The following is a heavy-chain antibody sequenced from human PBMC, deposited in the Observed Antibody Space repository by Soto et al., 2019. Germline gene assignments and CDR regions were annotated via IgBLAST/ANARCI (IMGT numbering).Heavy chain of an antibody. CDR1: GYTFTSYG. D-gene: IGHD5-12*01. Sequence: ASVKVSCKASGYTFTSYGISWVRQAPGQGLERMGWISAYNGNTNYAQKLQGRVTMTTDTSTSTAYMELRSLRSDDTAVYYCARGGRSGYDYAYYYMDVWGKGTTVTVSS. J-gene: IGHJ6*03. CDR2: ISAYNGNT. CDR3: ARGGRSGYDYAYYYMDV. V-gene: IGHV1-18*01.